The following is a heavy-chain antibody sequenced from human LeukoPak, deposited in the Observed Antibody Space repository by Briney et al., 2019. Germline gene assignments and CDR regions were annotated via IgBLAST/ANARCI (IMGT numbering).Heavy chain of an antibody. V-gene: IGHV3-20*01. D-gene: IGHD2-2*01. Sequence: PGGSLRLSCAASGFTFSSYAMSWVRQAPGKGLEWVSGINWNGGSTGYADSVKGRFTISRDNAKNSLYLQMNSLRAEDTALYHCAREVVPAAMTFYYYYYMDVWGKGTTVTVSS. CDR3: AREVVPAAMTFYYYYYMDV. J-gene: IGHJ6*03. CDR2: INWNGGST. CDR1: GFTFSSYA.